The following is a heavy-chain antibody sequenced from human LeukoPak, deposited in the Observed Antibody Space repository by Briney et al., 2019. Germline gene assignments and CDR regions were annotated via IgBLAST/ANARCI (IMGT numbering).Heavy chain of an antibody. Sequence: SETLSLTCTVSGGSISSSSYYWGWIRQPPGKGLECIGSINYRAHTYYSPSRESRVTIPADTSKNQTSLKLGSVPAAGTAVYYWATGVSAAAALDYWGQGTLVTVSS. D-gene: IGHD6-13*01. CDR2: INYRAHT. V-gene: IGHV4-39*07. J-gene: IGHJ4*02. CDR1: GGSISSSSYY. CDR3: ATGVSAAAALDY.